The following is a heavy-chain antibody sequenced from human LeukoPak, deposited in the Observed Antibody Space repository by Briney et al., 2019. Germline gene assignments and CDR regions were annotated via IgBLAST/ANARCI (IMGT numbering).Heavy chain of an antibody. CDR1: GFTFSNYA. J-gene: IGHJ3*02. CDR3: AKGPRTAPDDAFDI. D-gene: IGHD2-21*02. V-gene: IGHV3-23*01. Sequence: GGSLRLSCAASGFTFSNYAMSWVRKAPGKGLVWVSAISATGGSTYYVDSVKGRFTISRDNSKNTLYLQMNSLRAEDTAVYYCAKGPRTAPDDAFDIWGQGTMVTVSS. CDR2: ISATGGST.